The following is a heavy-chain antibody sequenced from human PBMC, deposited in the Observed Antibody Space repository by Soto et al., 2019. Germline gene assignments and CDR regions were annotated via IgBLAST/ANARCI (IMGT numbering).Heavy chain of an antibody. V-gene: IGHV4-59*01. CDR3: ARDGGANGESDY. J-gene: IGHJ4*02. D-gene: IGHD4-17*01. CDR2: IYYSGST. CDR1: GGSISSYY. Sequence: SETLSLTCTVSGGSISSYYWSWLRQPPGKGLEWIGYIYYSGSTNYNPSLKSRVTISVDTSKNQFSLKLSSVTAADTAVYYCARDGGANGESDYWGQGTLVTVSS.